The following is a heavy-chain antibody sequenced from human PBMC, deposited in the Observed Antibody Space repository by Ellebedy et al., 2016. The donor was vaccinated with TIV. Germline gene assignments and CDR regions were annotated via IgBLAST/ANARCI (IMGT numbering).Heavy chain of an antibody. CDR2: ISGSAGNT. D-gene: IGHD3-22*01. CDR1: GFSISNYG. CDR3: TRDSTDYYDDVYYYYFAY. Sequence: PGGSLRLSCVASGFSISNYGMSWVRQAPGKGLEWVSGISGSAGNTYHADSVKGRFTISRDNPKNTLYVQMNSLRSDDTAVYYGTRDSTDYYDDVYYYYFAYWGQGTLVTVSS. J-gene: IGHJ4*02. V-gene: IGHV3-23*01.